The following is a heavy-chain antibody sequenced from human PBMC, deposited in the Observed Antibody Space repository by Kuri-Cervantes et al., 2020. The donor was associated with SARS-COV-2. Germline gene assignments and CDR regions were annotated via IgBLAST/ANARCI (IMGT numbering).Heavy chain of an antibody. Sequence: SETLSLTCTVSGGYISSYHYWSWIRQPPGKELEWIGYIYYGGSTNYNPSLKSRVTITVDTSKNQFSLKLSSGTAADTTVYYCARRSRKGYAFDIWGQGTMVTVSS. V-gene: IGHV4-59*08. J-gene: IGHJ3*02. CDR1: GGYISSYHY. CDR3: ARRSRKGYAFDI. CDR2: IYYGGST.